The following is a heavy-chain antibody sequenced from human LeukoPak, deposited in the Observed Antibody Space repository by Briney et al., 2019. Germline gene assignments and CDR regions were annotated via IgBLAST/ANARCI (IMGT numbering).Heavy chain of an antibody. CDR2: ISSSGSTI. CDR3: AKDLRYYDFWSGYYRSRDAFDI. V-gene: IGHV3-11*04. CDR1: GFTFSDYY. D-gene: IGHD3-3*01. J-gene: IGHJ3*02. Sequence: GGSLRLSCAASGFTFSDYYMSWIRQAPGKGLEWVSYISSSGSTIYYADSVKGRFTISRDNAKNSLYLQMNSLRAEDTAVYYCAKDLRYYDFWSGYYRSRDAFDIWGQGTMVTVSS.